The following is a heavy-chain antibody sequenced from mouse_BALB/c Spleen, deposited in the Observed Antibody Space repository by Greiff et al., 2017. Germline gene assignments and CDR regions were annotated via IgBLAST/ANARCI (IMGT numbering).Heavy chain of an antibody. CDR1: GYSITSGYY. Sequence: EVQLVESGPGLVKPSQSLSLTCSVTGYSITSGYYWNWIRQFPGNKLEWMGYISYDGSNNYNPSLKNRISITRDTSKNQFFLKLNSVTTEDTATYYCARDDDYDGDDWGQGTSGTVSS. D-gene: IGHD2-4*01. V-gene: IGHV3-6*02. CDR2: ISYDGSN. CDR3: ARDDDYDGDD. J-gene: IGHJ4*01.